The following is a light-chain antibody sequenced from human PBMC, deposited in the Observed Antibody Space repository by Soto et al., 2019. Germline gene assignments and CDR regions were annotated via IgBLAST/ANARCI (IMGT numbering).Light chain of an antibody. CDR3: QQYVSSPPLT. CDR1: QSVSSSY. J-gene: IGKJ4*01. CDR2: GAS. Sequence: EIVLTQSPGTLSLSPGERATLSCRASQSVSSSYFAWYQQKPGQAPRLLIYGASTRATGIPDRFSGSGSGTEFTLTISRLEPEDFAVYYCQQYVSSPPLTFGGGTKVEIK. V-gene: IGKV3-20*01.